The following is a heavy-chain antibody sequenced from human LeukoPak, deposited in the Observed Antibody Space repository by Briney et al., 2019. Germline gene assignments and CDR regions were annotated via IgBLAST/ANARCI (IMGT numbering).Heavy chain of an antibody. CDR3: ARDNMRSYLDY. D-gene: IGHD3-16*02. CDR1: GGSISSGGYY. J-gene: IGHJ4*02. Sequence: PSQTLSLTCTVSGGSISSGGYYWSWIRQHPGKGLEWIGYIYYSGNTFYNPSLKSRVTLPVDTSKNQFSLNLSSVTAADTAVYFCARDNMRSYLDYWGQGTLVTVSS. CDR2: IYYSGNT. V-gene: IGHV4-31*03.